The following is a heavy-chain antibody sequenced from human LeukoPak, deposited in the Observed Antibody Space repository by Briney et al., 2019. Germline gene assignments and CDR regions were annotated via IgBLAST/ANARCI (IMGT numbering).Heavy chain of an antibody. V-gene: IGHV1-2*04. J-gene: IGHJ4*02. CDR3: ARGVAGTAYYFDY. CDR2: INPNSGGT. CDR1: GYTFTGYY. D-gene: IGHD6-19*01. Sequence: ASVKVSGKASGYTFTGYYMHWVGQAPGQGLEWMGWINPNSGGTNYAQKFQGWVTMTRDTSISTAYMELSRLRSDDTAVYYCARGVAGTAYYFDYWGQGTLVTVSS.